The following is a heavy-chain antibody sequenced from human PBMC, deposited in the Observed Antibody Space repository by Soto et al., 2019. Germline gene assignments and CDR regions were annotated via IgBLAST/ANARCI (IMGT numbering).Heavy chain of an antibody. D-gene: IGHD3-10*01. Sequence: QVHLVQSRAEVKKPGASVKVSCAASGYTFSHYYIHWVRQAPGQGLEWMGMINPVGGGTTYAQKFQGEVTMTTDTSTATVYMELSSLKSEDTAVYYCARPGFFGEFYFAYWGQGTLVTVS. V-gene: IGHV1-46*01. CDR2: INPVGGGT. J-gene: IGHJ4*02. CDR1: GYTFSHYY. CDR3: ARPGFFGEFYFAY.